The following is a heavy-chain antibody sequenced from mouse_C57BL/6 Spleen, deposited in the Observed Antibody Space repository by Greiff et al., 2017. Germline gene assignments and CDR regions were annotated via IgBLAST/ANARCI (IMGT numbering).Heavy chain of an antibody. CDR2: ILPGRGST. V-gene: IGHV1-9*01. CDR1: GYTFTGYW. D-gene: IGHD2-3*01. J-gene: IGHJ2*01. CDR3: ASQKRGWLLRDFDY. Sequence: VQLQQSGAELMKPGASVKLSCKATGYTFTGYWIEWVKQRPGHGLEWIGEILPGRGSTNYNEKFKGKATFTADTSSNTAYMQLSSLTTDDSAIYYCASQKRGWLLRDFDYWGQGTTLTVSS.